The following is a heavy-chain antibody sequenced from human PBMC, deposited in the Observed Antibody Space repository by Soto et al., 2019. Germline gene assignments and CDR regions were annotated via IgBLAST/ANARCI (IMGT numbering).Heavy chain of an antibody. CDR2: ISGSGGST. Sequence: GGSLRLSCAASGFTFSSYAMSWVRQAPGKGLEWVSAISGSGGSTYYADSVKGRFTISRDNSKNTLYLQMNSLRAEDTAVYYCAKDLPFHRVIWGSYRLAETDYWGQGTLVTVSS. J-gene: IGHJ4*02. D-gene: IGHD3-16*02. V-gene: IGHV3-23*01. CDR3: AKDLPFHRVIWGSYRLAETDY. CDR1: GFTFSSYA.